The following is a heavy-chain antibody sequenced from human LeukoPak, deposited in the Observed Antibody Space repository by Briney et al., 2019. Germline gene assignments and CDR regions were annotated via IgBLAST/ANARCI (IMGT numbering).Heavy chain of an antibody. CDR1: GFTFSTYA. D-gene: IGHD6-19*01. Sequence: GGSLRPSCAASGFTFSTYAMSWVRQAPGKGLEWVSAISGSGGSTYQSDSVKGRFTISRDNSKNTLYLQMNSLRVEDTAVYYCAKSQSSGWLYYFDYWGQGILVTVSS. J-gene: IGHJ4*02. V-gene: IGHV3-23*01. CDR3: AKSQSSGWLYYFDY. CDR2: ISGSGGST.